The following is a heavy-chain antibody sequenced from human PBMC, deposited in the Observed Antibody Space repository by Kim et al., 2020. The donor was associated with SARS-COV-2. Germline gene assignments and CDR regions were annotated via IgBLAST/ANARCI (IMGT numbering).Heavy chain of an antibody. J-gene: IGHJ4*02. D-gene: IGHD3-16*01. CDR2: VNSDWSST. V-gene: IGHV3-74*01. Sequence: GGSLRLSCVASGFTFSSYWMHWVRHAPGKGLVWVSRVNSDWSSTSYADSVKGRVTISRDNARNTLYLHMNSLTAEDTAVYYCASLSTGYVWDKFDYWGQGTLVTVSS. CDR1: GFTFSSYW. CDR3: ASLSTGYVWDKFDY.